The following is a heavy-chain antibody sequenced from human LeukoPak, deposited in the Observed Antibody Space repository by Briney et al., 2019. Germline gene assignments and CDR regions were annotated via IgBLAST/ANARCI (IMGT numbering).Heavy chain of an antibody. CDR2: IYYTGAT. CDR1: GGFISSYY. CDR3: ARAGYSYGTGYYFDY. D-gene: IGHD5-18*01. J-gene: IGHJ4*02. V-gene: IGHV4-59*01. Sequence: SETLSLTCTVSGGFISSYYWTWIRLPPGKGLEWIGYIYYTGATYYNPSLKSRVTISLDTSKSQFSLRLSSVTAADAAVYYCARAGYSYGTGYYFDYWGQGALVTVSS.